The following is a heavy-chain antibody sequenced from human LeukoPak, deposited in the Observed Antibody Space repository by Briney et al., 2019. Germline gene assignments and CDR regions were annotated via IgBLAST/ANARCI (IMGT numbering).Heavy chain of an antibody. D-gene: IGHD6-6*01. CDR3: AKDLVAARPWYYGMDV. CDR1: GFTFSSYG. V-gene: IGHV3-30*18. Sequence: PGRSLRLSCAASGFTFSSYGMHWVRQAPGKGLEWVAVISYDGSNKYYADSVKGRFTISRDNSKNTLYLQMNSLRAEDTAVYYCAKDLVAARPWYYGMDVWGQGTTVTVSS. J-gene: IGHJ6*02. CDR2: ISYDGSNK.